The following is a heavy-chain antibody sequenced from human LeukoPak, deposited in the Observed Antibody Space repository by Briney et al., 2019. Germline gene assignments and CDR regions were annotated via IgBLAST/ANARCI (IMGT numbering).Heavy chain of an antibody. D-gene: IGHD2-15*01. J-gene: IGHJ6*02. CDR1: GFTFSDYY. CDR2: ISSSGSTI. V-gene: IGHV3-11*01. Sequence: GGSLRLSCAASGFTFSDYYMSWIRQAPGKGLEWVSYISSSGSTIYYADSVKGRFTISRDNAKNSLYLQMNSLRAEDTAVYYCARVGCSGGSCYSYYYYGMDVWAQGTTVTVSS. CDR3: ARVGCSGGSCYSYYYYGMDV.